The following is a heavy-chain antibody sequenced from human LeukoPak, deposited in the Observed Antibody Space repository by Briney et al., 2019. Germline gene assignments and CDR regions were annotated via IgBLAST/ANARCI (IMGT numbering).Heavy chain of an antibody. D-gene: IGHD3-22*01. CDR1: GFTFSSYD. CDR2: IGTAGDT. Sequence: PGGSLRLSCAASGFTFSSYDMHWVRQTTGKGLEWVSAIGTAGDTYYPGSVKGRFTISRENAKNSLYLQMNSLRAGDTAVYYCARGDGSGYQRNTKLDYWGQGTLVTASS. CDR3: ARGDGSGYQRNTKLDY. V-gene: IGHV3-13*01. J-gene: IGHJ4*02.